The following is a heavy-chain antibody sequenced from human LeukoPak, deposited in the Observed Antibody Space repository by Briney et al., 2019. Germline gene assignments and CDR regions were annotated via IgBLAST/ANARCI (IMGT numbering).Heavy chain of an antibody. V-gene: IGHV4-34*01. CDR1: GGSFSDYY. D-gene: IGHD2-2*01. J-gene: IGHJ6*03. CDR3: ARGDIVVVPAARYYSYYMDV. Sequence: SETLSLTCAVYGGSFSDYYWSWIRQPPGKGLEWIGEINHSGSTNYNPSLKSRVTISVDTSKNQFSLKLSSVTAADTAVYYCARGDIVVVPAARYYSYYMDVWGRGTTVTVSS. CDR2: INHSGST.